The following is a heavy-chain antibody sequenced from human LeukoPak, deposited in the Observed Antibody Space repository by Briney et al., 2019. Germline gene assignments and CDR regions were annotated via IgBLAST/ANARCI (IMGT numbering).Heavy chain of an antibody. D-gene: IGHD3-10*02. Sequence: GGSLRLSCVTSGFTFSSYEMNWVRQAPGKGLEWVSYIGSSGSTIYYADSVKGRFTISRDNAKNSLYLQMNSLRAEDTAVYYCAELGITMIGGVWGKGTTVTISS. CDR1: GFTFSSYE. CDR3: AELGITMIGGV. J-gene: IGHJ6*04. V-gene: IGHV3-48*03. CDR2: IGSSGSTI.